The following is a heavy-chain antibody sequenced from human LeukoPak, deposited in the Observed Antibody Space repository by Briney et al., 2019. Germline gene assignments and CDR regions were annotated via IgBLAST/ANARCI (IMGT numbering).Heavy chain of an antibody. Sequence: PSETLSLTCTVSGGSISSSSYYWGWIRQPPGKGLEWIGSIYYSGSTYYNPSLKSRVTISVDTSKNQFSLKLSSVTAADTAVYYYASTIFGVVIISAFDIWGQGTMVTVSS. CDR1: GGSISSSSYY. CDR2: IYYSGST. J-gene: IGHJ3*02. D-gene: IGHD3-3*01. V-gene: IGHV4-39*01. CDR3: ASTIFGVVIISAFDI.